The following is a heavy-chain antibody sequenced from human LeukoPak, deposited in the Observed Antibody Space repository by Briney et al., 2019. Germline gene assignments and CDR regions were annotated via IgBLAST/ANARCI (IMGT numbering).Heavy chain of an antibody. J-gene: IGHJ4*02. D-gene: IGHD2-2*01. CDR2: IYPGDSDT. V-gene: IGHV5-51*01. CDR3: ARTPSSRVSKLDY. Sequence: GESLKISCKGSGYSFTSYWIGWVRHMPGKGLEWMGIIYPGDSDTRYSPSFKGQVTISADKSNSTAYLKWSSLKASDTAMYYCARTPSSRVSKLDYWGQGNLVTVSS. CDR1: GYSFTSYW.